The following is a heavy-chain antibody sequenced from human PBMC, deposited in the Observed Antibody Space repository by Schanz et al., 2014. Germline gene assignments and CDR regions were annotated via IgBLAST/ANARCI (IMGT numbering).Heavy chain of an antibody. V-gene: IGHV3-23*01. CDR1: GFTFTTFA. J-gene: IGHJ4*02. D-gene: IGHD2-21*01. Sequence: EQVLESGGGFVQPGGSLRLSCATSGFTFTTFAMTWVRQAPGKGLEWVSGISDRGDGTNYGDSVKGRFTISRDNSKNTLYLQMSSLRAEDTAVYYCAEDSVLVATGHDYFDYWGQGTLVTVSS. CDR3: AEDSVLVATGHDYFDY. CDR2: ISDRGDGT.